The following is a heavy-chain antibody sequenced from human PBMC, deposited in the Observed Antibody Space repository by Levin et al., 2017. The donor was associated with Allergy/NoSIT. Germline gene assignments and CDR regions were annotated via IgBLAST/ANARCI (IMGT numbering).Heavy chain of an antibody. D-gene: IGHD3-3*01. J-gene: IGHJ4*02. CDR1: GYTFTSYD. Sequence: PGGSLRLSCKASGYTFTSYDINWVRQATGQGLEWMGWMNPNSGNTGYAQKFQGRVTMTRNTSISTAYMELSSLRSEDTAVYYCARGTILIDYWGQGTLVTVSS. V-gene: IGHV1-8*01. CDR3: ARGTILIDY. CDR2: MNPNSGNT.